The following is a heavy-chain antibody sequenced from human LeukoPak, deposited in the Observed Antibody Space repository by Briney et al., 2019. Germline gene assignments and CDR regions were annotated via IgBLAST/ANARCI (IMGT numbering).Heavy chain of an antibody. CDR2: MNPNSGIT. CDR3: ARRPGVLPFYYYYYGMDV. Sequence: ASVKVPCKASGYTFTSYDINWVRQATGQGLEWMGWMNPNSGITGYAQKIQGRVTMTRNTSISTAYMELSSLRSEDTAVYYCARRPGVLPFYYYYYGMDVWGQGTTVTVSS. CDR1: GYTFTSYD. J-gene: IGHJ6*02. V-gene: IGHV1-8*01. D-gene: IGHD7-27*01.